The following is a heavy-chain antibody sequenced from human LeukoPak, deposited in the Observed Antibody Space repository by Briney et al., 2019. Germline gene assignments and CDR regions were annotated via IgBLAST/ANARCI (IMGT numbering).Heavy chain of an antibody. V-gene: IGHV4-34*01. CDR1: GGSFSGYY. CDR2: INHSGST. D-gene: IGHD4-17*01. J-gene: IGHJ4*02. CDR3: ARLAPMTTVTKIDY. Sequence: SETLSLTCAVYGGSFSGYYWSWIRQSPGKGLEWIGEINHSGSTNYNPSLKSRVTTSVDTSKNQISLKVNSVTAADTAVYYCARLAPMTTVTKIDYWGQGTLVTVSS.